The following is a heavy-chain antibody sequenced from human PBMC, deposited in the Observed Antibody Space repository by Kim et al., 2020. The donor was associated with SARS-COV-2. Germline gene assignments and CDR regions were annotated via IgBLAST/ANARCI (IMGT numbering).Heavy chain of an antibody. J-gene: IGHJ4*02. V-gene: IGHV3-21*01. CDR2: ISSSSSYI. CDR1: GFTFSSYS. CDR3: ASQGIAAAGTDY. D-gene: IGHD6-13*01. Sequence: GGSLRLSCAASGFTFSSYSMNWVRQAPGKGLEWVSSISSSSSYIYYADSVKGRFTISRDNAKNSLYLQMNSLRAEDAAVYYCASQGIAAAGTDYWGQGTLVTVSS.